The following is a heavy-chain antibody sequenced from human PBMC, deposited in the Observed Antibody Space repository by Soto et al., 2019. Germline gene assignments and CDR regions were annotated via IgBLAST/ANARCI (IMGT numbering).Heavy chain of an antibody. J-gene: IGHJ6*02. CDR3: ASTDPVSNGMDV. CDR2: IYYSGST. CDR1: GGSVSSGSYY. V-gene: IGHV4-61*01. D-gene: IGHD4-17*01. Sequence: SETLSLTCTVSGGSVSSGSYYWSWIRQPPGKGLEWIGYIYYSGSTNYNPSLKSRVTISVDTSKNQFSLKLSSVTAADTAVYYCASTDPVSNGMDVWGQGTTVTVSS.